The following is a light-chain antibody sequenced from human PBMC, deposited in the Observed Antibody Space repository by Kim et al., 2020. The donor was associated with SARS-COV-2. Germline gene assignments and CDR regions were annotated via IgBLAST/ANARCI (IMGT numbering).Light chain of an antibody. CDR3: QQYNNWPPYT. Sequence: EIVMTQSPATLSVSPGERATLSCRASQSVSSNLAWYQQKPGQAPRLLIYGASTRATGIPRFSGSGSGTEFTLTISSLQSEDFAVYYCQQYNNWPPYTFGQGTKLEI. V-gene: IGKV3-15*01. CDR2: GAS. CDR1: QSVSSN. J-gene: IGKJ2*01.